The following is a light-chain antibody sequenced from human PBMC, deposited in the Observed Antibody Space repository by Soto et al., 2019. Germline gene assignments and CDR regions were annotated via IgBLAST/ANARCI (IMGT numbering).Light chain of an antibody. CDR1: QSVASRD. V-gene: IGKV3-20*01. Sequence: EIVLTQSPGTLSLSPGERAALSCRASQSVASRDLAWYQQKPGQAPRLLIYSASSRATGIPERFGGSGSGKDFTLTISRLEPEDFAVYYCQCYYNSPLFGPGTKVDIK. CDR2: SAS. J-gene: IGKJ3*01. CDR3: QCYYNSPL.